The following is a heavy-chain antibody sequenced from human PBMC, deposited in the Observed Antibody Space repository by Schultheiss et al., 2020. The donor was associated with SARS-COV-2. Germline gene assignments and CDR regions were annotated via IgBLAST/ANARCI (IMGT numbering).Heavy chain of an antibody. CDR1: GYTFTSYA. V-gene: IGHV1-18*01. CDR3: ARDLSDCTGGVCYPTNFDY. Sequence: ASVKVSCKASGYTFTSYAMHWVRQAPGQRLEWMGWISAYNGNTNYAQKLQGRVTMTTDTSTSTAYMELRSLRSDDTAVYYCARDLSDCTGGVCYPTNFDYWGQGTLVTVSS. J-gene: IGHJ4*02. CDR2: ISAYNGNT. D-gene: IGHD2-8*02.